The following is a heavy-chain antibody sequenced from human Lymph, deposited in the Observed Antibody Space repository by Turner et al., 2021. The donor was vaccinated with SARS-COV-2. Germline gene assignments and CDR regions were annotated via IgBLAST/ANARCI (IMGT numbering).Heavy chain of an antibody. V-gene: IGHV1-69*10. CDR3: ARIAAPGMGGGVHYYYYAMDV. CDR2: IIPLLAIA. Sequence: QVQLVQSGAEVKKPGSSVKVSCKASGGTFSSSAISWVRQAPGPGLEWVGGIIPLLAIANFAQKFPGRVTITADKSTSTAYMGVSRLRSEDTAVYFCARIAAPGMGGGVHYYYYAMDVWGQGTTVTVSS. J-gene: IGHJ6*02. D-gene: IGHD6-13*01. CDR1: GGTFSSSA.